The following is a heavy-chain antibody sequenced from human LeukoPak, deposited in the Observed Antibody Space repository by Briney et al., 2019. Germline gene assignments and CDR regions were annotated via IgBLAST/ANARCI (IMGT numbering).Heavy chain of an antibody. J-gene: IGHJ5*02. Sequence: PSETLSLTCTVSGGSIISSDYYWGWIRQPPGKGLECIGSIYYSGSTYYNPSLKSRVTISVDTSKNQFSLNLTSVTTTDTAVSVSARHPRMTGDWFDPWGQGTLVTVSS. CDR1: GGSIISSDYY. CDR3: ARHPRMTGDWFDP. CDR2: IYYSGST. V-gene: IGHV4-39*01. D-gene: IGHD3-9*01.